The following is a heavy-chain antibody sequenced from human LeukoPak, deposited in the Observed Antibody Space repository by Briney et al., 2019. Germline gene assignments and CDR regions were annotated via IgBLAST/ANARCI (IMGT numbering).Heavy chain of an antibody. CDR2: IRYDGSNK. Sequence: PGGSLRLSCAASGFTFRSYGMHWVRQAPGKGLEGVAFIRYDGSNKYYADSVKGRFTISRDNAKNSLYLQMNSLRAEDTALYYCAKDWLRLYYYYGMDVWGQGTTVTVSS. D-gene: IGHD5-12*01. CDR1: GFTFRSYG. J-gene: IGHJ6*02. V-gene: IGHV3-30*02. CDR3: AKDWLRLYYYYGMDV.